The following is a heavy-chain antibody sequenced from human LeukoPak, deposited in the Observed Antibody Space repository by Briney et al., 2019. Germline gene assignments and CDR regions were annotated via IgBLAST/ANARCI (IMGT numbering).Heavy chain of an antibody. J-gene: IGHJ6*02. V-gene: IGHV4-39*01. Sequence: SETLSLTCTVSGGSISSYCWSWIRQPPGKELEWIGSIYYNGNTFYNPSLKSRVTIFVDTSKSQFSLNLSSVTATDTAVYYCARQYSSSSWGLDVWGQGTTVTVSS. CDR3: ARQYSSSSWGLDV. D-gene: IGHD6-6*01. CDR1: GGSISSYC. CDR2: IYYNGNT.